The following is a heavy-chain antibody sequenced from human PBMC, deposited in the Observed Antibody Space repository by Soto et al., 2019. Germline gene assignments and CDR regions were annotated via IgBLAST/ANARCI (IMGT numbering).Heavy chain of an antibody. CDR3: ARVIAAAGMANWFDP. CDR2: IYYSGST. D-gene: IGHD6-13*01. V-gene: IGHV4-30-4*01. Sequence: SETLSLTCTVSGGSISSGDHYWSWIRQPPGKGLEWIGYIYYSGSTYYNPSLKSRVTISVDTSKNQFSLKLSSVTAADTAVYYCARVIAAAGMANWFDPWGQGTLVTVSS. J-gene: IGHJ5*02. CDR1: GGSISSGDHY.